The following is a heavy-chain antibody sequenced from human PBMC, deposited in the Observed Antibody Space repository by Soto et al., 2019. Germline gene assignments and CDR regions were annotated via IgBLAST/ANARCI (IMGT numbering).Heavy chain of an antibody. J-gene: IGHJ4*02. V-gene: IGHV3-30*18. CDR2: ISGDGRDK. D-gene: IGHD6-19*01. Sequence: QVQLVESGGGVVQPERSLRLSCAASGFTFSDFGMHWVRQAPGKGLELVAAISGDGRDKYYLGSLQGRFTISRDNTKNALYLHMNSLRPEDTAVYYCAKGTAVARHHFGNWGQGTLVTGSS. CDR1: GFTFSDFG. CDR3: AKGTAVARHHFGN.